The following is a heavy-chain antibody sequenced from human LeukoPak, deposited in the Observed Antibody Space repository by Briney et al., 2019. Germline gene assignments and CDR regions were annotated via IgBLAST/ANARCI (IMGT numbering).Heavy chain of an antibody. CDR1: GFTFSSYA. CDR2: ISYDGSNK. D-gene: IGHD6-19*01. CDR3: VKEGYSSGWDGD. J-gene: IGHJ4*02. V-gene: IGHV3-30*04. Sequence: GGSLRLSCAASGFTFSSYAMHWVRQAPGKGLEWVAVISYDGSNKYYADSVKGRFTISRDNSKNTLYLQMNSLRAEDTAVYYCVKEGYSSGWDGDWGQGTLVTVSS.